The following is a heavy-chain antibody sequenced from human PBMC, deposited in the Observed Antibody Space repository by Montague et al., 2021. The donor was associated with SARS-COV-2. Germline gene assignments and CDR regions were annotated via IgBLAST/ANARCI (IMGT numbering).Heavy chain of an antibody. J-gene: IGHJ5*02. CDR3: ARGPRITMIVVVITDIWFDP. V-gene: IGHV4-34*01. CDR1: GGSVSDYY. Sequence: SETLSLTCAVYGGSVSDYYWSWIRQPPGKGLEWIGEINHSGSTNYNPSLKSRVTTSVDTSKNQFSLGLTSVTAADTAVYYCARGPRITMIVVVITDIWFDPWGQGTLVTVSS. D-gene: IGHD3-22*01. CDR2: INHSGST.